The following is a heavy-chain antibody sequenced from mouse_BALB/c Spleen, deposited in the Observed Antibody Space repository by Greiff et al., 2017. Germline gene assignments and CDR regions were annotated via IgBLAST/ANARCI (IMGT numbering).Heavy chain of an antibody. Sequence: EVQLVESGGGLVKPGGSLKLSCAASGFTFSSYAMSWVRQTPEKRLEWVASISSGGSTYYPDSVKGRFTISRDNARNILYLQMSSLRSEDTAMYYCAKKAYDGYYLAWFAYWGQGTLVTVSA. V-gene: IGHV5-6-5*01. CDR3: AKKAYDGYYLAWFAY. J-gene: IGHJ3*01. D-gene: IGHD2-3*01. CDR2: ISSGGST. CDR1: GFTFSSYA.